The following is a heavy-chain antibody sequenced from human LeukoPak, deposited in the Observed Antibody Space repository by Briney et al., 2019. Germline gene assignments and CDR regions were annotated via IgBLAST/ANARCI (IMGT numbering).Heavy chain of an antibody. J-gene: IGHJ4*02. V-gene: IGHV5-51*01. CDR3: ARKSVATLDY. Sequence: GESLKISCKASGYSFTNYWIGWVRQMPGKGLEWMGIIYPGDSDTRYSPSFQGQVTISADKSISTAYLQWSNLKASDTAMYYCARKSVATLDYWGQGTLVTVSS. D-gene: IGHD5-12*01. CDR2: IYPGDSDT. CDR1: GYSFTNYW.